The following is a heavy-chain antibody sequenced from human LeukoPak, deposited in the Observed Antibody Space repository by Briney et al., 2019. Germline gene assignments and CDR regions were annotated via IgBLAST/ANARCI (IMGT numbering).Heavy chain of an antibody. CDR2: IYYSGST. CDR1: GGSISSSSYY. Sequence: RTSETLSLTCTVSGGSISSSSYYWGWIRQPPGKGLEWIGRIYYSGSTYYNPSLKSRVTISVDTSKNQFSLKLSSVTAADTAVYYCARAGLAVADFYGMDVWGQGTTVTVSS. D-gene: IGHD6-19*01. V-gene: IGHV4-39*07. CDR3: ARAGLAVADFYGMDV. J-gene: IGHJ6*02.